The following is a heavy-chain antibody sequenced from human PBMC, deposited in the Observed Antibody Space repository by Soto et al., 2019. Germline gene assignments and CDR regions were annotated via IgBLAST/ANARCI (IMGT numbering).Heavy chain of an antibody. D-gene: IGHD3-22*01. CDR2: IIPIFGTA. Sequence: SVKVSCKASGGTFSSYAISWVRQAPGQGLEWMGGIIPIFGTANYAQKFQGRVTITADESTSTAYMELSSLRSEDTAVYYCARSKPYDSSGFHDVDYWGQGTLVTVSS. J-gene: IGHJ4*02. CDR3: ARSKPYDSSGFHDVDY. CDR1: GGTFSSYA. V-gene: IGHV1-69*13.